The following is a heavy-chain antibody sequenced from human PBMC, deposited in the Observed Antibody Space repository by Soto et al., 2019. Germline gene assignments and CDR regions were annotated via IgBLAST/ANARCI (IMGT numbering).Heavy chain of an antibody. CDR2: ISGSGNST. Sequence: GGSLSLSCAASGFTFSTYSLNWVRQAPGKGLEWVSSISGSGNSTHYADFLRGRFTISRDNAKTSLYLQMNSLRAEDTAVYYCAREGIKKYNEYYFESWGQGTVGTVSS. CDR3: AREGIKKYNEYYFES. J-gene: IGHJ4*02. CDR1: GFTFSTYS. D-gene: IGHD1-1*01. V-gene: IGHV3-21*01.